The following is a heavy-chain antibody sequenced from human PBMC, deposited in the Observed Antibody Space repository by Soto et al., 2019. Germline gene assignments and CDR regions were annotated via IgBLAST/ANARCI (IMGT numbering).Heavy chain of an antibody. CDR2: INTYSGNT. J-gene: IGHJ4*02. CDR1: GYTFTSCG. CDR3: ARDLDGSGSYYNGY. D-gene: IGHD3-10*01. Sequence: ASVKVSCKASGYTFTSCGISWVRQAPGQGLEWMGWINTYSGNTNYAQKFQGRVTMTTDTSASTAYMELRSLRSDDTAVYYCARDLDGSGSYYNGYWGQGTLVTVSS. V-gene: IGHV1-18*01.